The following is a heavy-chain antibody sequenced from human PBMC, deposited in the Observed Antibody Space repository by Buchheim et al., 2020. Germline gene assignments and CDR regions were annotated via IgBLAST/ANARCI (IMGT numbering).Heavy chain of an antibody. D-gene: IGHD6-6*01. V-gene: IGHV4-30-4*01. CDR3: AGDAHYSSSSGDYYYGMDV. J-gene: IGHJ6*02. Sequence: QVQLQESGPGLVKPSQTLSLTCTVSGGSISSGDYYWSWIRQPPGKGLEWIGYIDYSGSTYYNLSLKSRVTISVDPTKNQFSLKLSSVTAADTAVYYCAGDAHYSSSSGDYYYGMDVWGQGTT. CDR1: GGSISSGDYY. CDR2: IDYSGST.